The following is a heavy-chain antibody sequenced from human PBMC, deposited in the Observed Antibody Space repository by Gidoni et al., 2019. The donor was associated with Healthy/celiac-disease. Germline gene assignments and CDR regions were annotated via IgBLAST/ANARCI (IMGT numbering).Heavy chain of an antibody. J-gene: IGHJ1*01. CDR2: ISGSGGST. CDR3: AKGYYCDSSGYYYVLGYFQH. CDR1: GFTFRSYA. Sequence: EVHLLESAGGSVHPGGALGLSGAAAGFTFRSYAMSWVRQALGKGLEWVSAISGSGGSTYYADSVKGRFNISRDNSKNTLYLQMNSLRAEDTAVYYCAKGYYCDSSGYYYVLGYFQHWGQGTLVTVSS. V-gene: IGHV3-23*01. D-gene: IGHD3-22*01.